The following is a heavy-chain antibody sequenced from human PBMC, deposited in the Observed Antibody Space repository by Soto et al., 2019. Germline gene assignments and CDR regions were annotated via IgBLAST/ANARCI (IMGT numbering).Heavy chain of an antibody. CDR3: AKFIVAVPAPIYYMDV. Sequence: GGSLRLSCAASGFTFSSYAMSWVRQAPGKGLEWVSATSGSGHSRYYADSVKGRFTISRDNSKNTLNLQMKSLRAEDTAVYYCAKFIVAVPAPIYYMDVWGKGTTVTVSS. J-gene: IGHJ6*03. CDR1: GFTFSSYA. V-gene: IGHV3-23*01. CDR2: TSGSGHSR. D-gene: IGHD2-2*01.